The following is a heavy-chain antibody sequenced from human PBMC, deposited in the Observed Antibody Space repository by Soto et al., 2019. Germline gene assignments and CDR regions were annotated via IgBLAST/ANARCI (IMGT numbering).Heavy chain of an antibody. J-gene: IGHJ5*02. Sequence: ASVTVSFNAACYTFTSYGIILVRQAPGQGLEWMGWISAYNGNTNYAQKLQGRVTMTTDTSTSTAYMELRSLRSDDTAVYYCARDESSSSDWFDPWGQGTLVTVSS. CDR3: ARDESSSSDWFDP. D-gene: IGHD6-6*01. CDR1: CYTFTSYG. V-gene: IGHV1-18*01. CDR2: ISAYNGNT.